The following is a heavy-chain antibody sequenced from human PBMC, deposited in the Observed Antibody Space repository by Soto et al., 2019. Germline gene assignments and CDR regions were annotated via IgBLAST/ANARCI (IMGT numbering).Heavy chain of an antibody. CDR1: GFTFSSYA. D-gene: IGHD3-3*01. Sequence: GSLRLSCAASGFTFSSYAMHWVRQAPGKGLEWVAVISYDGSNKYYADSVKGRFTVSRDNSKNTLYLQMNSLRAEDTAVYYCASTSDDFWSGPFDYWGQGTLVTVSS. CDR3: ASTSDDFWSGPFDY. CDR2: ISYDGSNK. J-gene: IGHJ4*02. V-gene: IGHV3-30-3*01.